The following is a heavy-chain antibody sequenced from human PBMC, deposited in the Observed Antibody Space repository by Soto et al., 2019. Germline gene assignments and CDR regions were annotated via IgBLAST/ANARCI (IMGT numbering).Heavy chain of an antibody. J-gene: IGHJ4*02. Sequence: QVQLVQSGAEVKKPGASVKVSCKASGYTFTSYGIGWVRQAPGQGLDWMGWISAYNVNTNYAQKLQGRVIMPTDTSTSKAYMELSSLRSDDTAVYYFSRPLVSCYGFDYWGQGTLVTVSS. D-gene: IGHD2-2*01. CDR1: GYTFTSYG. CDR3: SRPLVSCYGFDY. V-gene: IGHV1-18*01. CDR2: ISAYNVNT.